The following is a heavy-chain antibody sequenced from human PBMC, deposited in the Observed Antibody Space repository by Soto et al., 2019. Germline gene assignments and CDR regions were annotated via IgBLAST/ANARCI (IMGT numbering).Heavy chain of an antibody. Sequence: QVQLVESGGCVVQPGRSLRLSCAASGFTFSTYGMHWVGQAPGKGLEWVAIISFDGSNKYYADSVQGRITISRDNSKNTLALQINSLTTEDTAVYYCARSGEQWVPLGSCFDYWGPGALVTVSS. CDR1: GFTFSTYG. V-gene: IGHV3-30*03. J-gene: IGHJ4*02. CDR2: ISFDGSNK. D-gene: IGHD6-19*01. CDR3: ARSGEQWVPLGSCFDY.